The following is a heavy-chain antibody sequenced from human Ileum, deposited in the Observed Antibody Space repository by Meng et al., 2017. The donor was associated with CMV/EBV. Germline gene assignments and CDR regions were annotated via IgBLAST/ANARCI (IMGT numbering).Heavy chain of an antibody. J-gene: IGHJ5*02. D-gene: IGHD1-7*01. CDR2: IYWNEGK. CDR3: AHRTLTRITETTRPRYNWFDP. V-gene: IGHV2-5*01. CDR1: GVH. Sequence: GVHLDWIRHPQGQAQELHALIYWNEGKRYRPYLKSRLTITTNTSKNQVILTMTNMDPVDTATYYWAHRTLTRITETTRPRYNWFDPWGQGTLVTVSS.